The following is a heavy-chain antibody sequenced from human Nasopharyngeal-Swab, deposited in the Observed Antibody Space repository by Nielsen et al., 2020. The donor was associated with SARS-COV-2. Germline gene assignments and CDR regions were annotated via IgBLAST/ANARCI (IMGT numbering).Heavy chain of an antibody. Sequence: SETLSLTCSVSGGSINNYYWSWIRQPAGKGLEWIGRIYYSGSTNYNPSLKSRVTISVDTSKNQFSLKLSSVTAADTAVYYCARQENSYGLSYFDYWGQGTLVTVSS. CDR2: IYYSGST. J-gene: IGHJ4*02. CDR1: GGSINNYY. CDR3: ARQENSYGLSYFDY. V-gene: IGHV4-59*08. D-gene: IGHD5-18*01.